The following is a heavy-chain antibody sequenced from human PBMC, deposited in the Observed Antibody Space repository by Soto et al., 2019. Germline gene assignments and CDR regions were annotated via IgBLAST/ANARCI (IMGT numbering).Heavy chain of an antibody. CDR2: IYYSGIT. V-gene: IGHV4-59*02. CDR1: GASVSTGY. CDR3: ARGGGVYYFDY. D-gene: IGHD2-8*02. Sequence: SETLSLTCTVSGASVSTGYWSWIRQPPGKGLEWIGYIYYSGITDYNPSLKSRVTISVDTSKSQFSLKLSSVTAADTAVYYCARGGGVYYFDYWGQGTLVTVSS. J-gene: IGHJ4*02.